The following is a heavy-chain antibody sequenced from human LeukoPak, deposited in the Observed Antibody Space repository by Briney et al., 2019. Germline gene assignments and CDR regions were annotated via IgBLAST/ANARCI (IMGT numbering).Heavy chain of an antibody. CDR2: SNAANGNT. CDR1: GYTFTGYA. J-gene: IGHJ4*02. CDR3: ARGIYSGAWITDY. V-gene: IGHV1-3*02. D-gene: IGHD6-25*01. Sequence: ASVKVSCKASGYTFTGYAIHWVRQAPGQRLEWMGWSNAANGNTDYSPEFQGRVSITRDTSASTAYMELTSLTSEDMAIYYCARGIYSGAWITDYWGQGTLVTVSS.